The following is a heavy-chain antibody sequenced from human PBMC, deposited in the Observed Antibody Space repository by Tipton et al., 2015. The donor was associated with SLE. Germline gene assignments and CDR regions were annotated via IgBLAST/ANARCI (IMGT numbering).Heavy chain of an antibody. J-gene: IGHJ3*02. CDR3: VREGGVSAFDI. D-gene: IGHD3-16*01. V-gene: IGHV3-7*01. CDR1: GFTFSSYW. Sequence: SLRLSCAASGFTFSSYWMSWVRQASGKGLEWVANIKQDGSEKYYVDSVKGRFTISRDNAKNSLYLQMNSLRAEDTAVYYCVREGGVSAFDIWGQGTMVTVSS. CDR2: IKQDGSEK.